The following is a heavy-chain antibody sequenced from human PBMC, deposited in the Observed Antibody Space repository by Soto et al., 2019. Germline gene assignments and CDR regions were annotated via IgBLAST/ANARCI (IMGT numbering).Heavy chain of an antibody. V-gene: IGHV4-30-4*01. J-gene: IGHJ4*02. CDR3: ARTPYYDFWSGSTFDY. D-gene: IGHD3-3*01. CDR1: GGSISSGDYY. CDR2: IYYSGST. Sequence: SETLSLTCTVSGGSISSGDYYWSWIRQPPGKGLEWIGYIYYSGSTYYNPSLKSRVTISVDTSKNQFSLKLCSVTAADTAVYYCARTPYYDFWSGSTFDYWGQGTLVTVSS.